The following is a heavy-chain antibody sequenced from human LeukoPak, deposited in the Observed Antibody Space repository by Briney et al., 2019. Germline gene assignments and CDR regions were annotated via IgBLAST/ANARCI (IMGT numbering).Heavy chain of an antibody. CDR2: ISWNSGKI. Sequence: GGSLRLSCAVSGFTFNDYVMHWVRQAPGMGLEWVSSISWNSGKIGYADSVKGRFTISRDNAKNSLYLQMNNLRPEDTALYYCAKGSTNSDMADWLEPWGQGTLVTVSS. V-gene: IGHV3-9*01. CDR3: AKGSTNSDMADWLEP. J-gene: IGHJ5*02. D-gene: IGHD5-24*01. CDR1: GFTFNDYV.